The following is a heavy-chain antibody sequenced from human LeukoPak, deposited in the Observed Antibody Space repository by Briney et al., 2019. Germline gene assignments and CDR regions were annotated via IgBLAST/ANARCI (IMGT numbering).Heavy chain of an antibody. CDR2: INPSGGST. CDR1: GYTFTSYY. CDR3: ARLSYGDHDLDY. V-gene: IGHV1-46*01. D-gene: IGHD4-17*01. Sequence: ASVKVSCKASGYTFTSYYMHWLRQAPGQGLEWMGIINPSGGSTRYAQKFQGRVTMSRVTSTSTVYMELSSLRSEDTAVYYCARLSYGDHDLDYWGQGTLVTVSS. J-gene: IGHJ4*02.